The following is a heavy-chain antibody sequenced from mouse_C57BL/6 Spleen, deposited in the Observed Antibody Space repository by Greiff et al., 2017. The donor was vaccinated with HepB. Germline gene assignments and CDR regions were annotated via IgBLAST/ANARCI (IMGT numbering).Heavy chain of an antibody. CDR3: ARDYGSSYGAY. V-gene: IGHV1-54*01. CDR2: INPGSGGT. Sequence: QVQLQQSGAELVRPGTSVKVSCKASGYAFTNYLIEWVKQRPGQGLEWIGVINPGSGGTNYNEKFKGKATLTADKSSSTAYMQLSCLTSEDSAVYFCARDYGSSYGAYWGQGTLVTVSA. J-gene: IGHJ3*01. D-gene: IGHD1-1*01. CDR1: GYAFTNYL.